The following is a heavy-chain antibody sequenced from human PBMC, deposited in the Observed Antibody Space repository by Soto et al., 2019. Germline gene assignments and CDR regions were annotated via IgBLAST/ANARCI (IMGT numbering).Heavy chain of an antibody. CDR2: MNPNSGNT. D-gene: IGHD3-9*01. V-gene: IGHV1-8*01. CDR3: ARAPSFLSFPIIDGYNWFDL. CDR1: GYTFTSYD. Sequence: GASVKVSCKASGYTFTSYDINWVRQATGQGLEWMGWMNPNSGNTGYAQKFQGRVTMTRNTSISTAYMELSSLRSEDTAVYYCARAPSFLSFPIIDGYNWFDLWGQGTLVNVSS. J-gene: IGHJ5*02.